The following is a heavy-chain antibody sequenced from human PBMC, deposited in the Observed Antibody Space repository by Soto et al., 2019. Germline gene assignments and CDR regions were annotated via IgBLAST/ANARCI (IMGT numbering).Heavy chain of an antibody. J-gene: IGHJ4*02. D-gene: IGHD1-26*01. V-gene: IGHV3-64*01. Sequence: EVQLAESGGGMVQPGGSLRLSCVASGFTFSSYDMHWVRQAPGKGLEYVSSISSNGGTTYYGNSVKGRFTISRDNSKNTLYLQMGSLRAEDMAVYYCVRRVSGNYYDWGQGTLVTVSS. CDR2: ISSNGGTT. CDR1: GFTFSSYD. CDR3: VRRVSGNYYD.